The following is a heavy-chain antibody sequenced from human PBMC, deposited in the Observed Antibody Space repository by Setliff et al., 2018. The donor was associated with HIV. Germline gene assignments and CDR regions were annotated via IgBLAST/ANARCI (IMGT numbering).Heavy chain of an antibody. CDR3: AIRDYYDSSGYYNFDY. Sequence: ASVKVSCKASGGPFTSSSIGWVRQAPGQGLEWMGRIIPILGVPRYAQKFQGRVTITADKSTSTSYMHLSSLRSEDTAVYYCAIRDYYDSSGYYNFDYWGQGTQVTVSS. CDR1: GGPFTSSS. CDR2: IIPILGVP. V-gene: IGHV1-69*02. D-gene: IGHD3-22*01. J-gene: IGHJ4*02.